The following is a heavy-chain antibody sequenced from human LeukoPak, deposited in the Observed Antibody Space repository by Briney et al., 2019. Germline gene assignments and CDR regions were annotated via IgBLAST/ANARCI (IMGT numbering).Heavy chain of an antibody. CDR2: INHSGST. J-gene: IGHJ4*02. V-gene: IGHV4-34*01. D-gene: IGHD2-8*01. CDR1: GGSISVDY. Sequence: PSETLSLTCSVSGGSISVDYWGWIRQPPGKGLEWIGEINHSGSTNYNPSLKSRVTISVDTSKNQFSLKLSSVTAADTAVYYCAGRGPHAGYWGQGTLVTVSS. CDR3: AGRGPHAGY.